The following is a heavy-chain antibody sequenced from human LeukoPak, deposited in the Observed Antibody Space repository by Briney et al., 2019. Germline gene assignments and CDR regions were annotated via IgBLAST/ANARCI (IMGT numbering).Heavy chain of an antibody. J-gene: IGHJ4*02. Sequence: GGYLRLSCAAPGFTFLRYGMPSVRQDPGKGVGRVAFIGYDGSNKYYADSVKGRFTISRDNSKNTMYLQMNSLRAEDTAVYYCAKWAEYYYDSSGSIPGYWGQGTLVTVSS. CDR2: IGYDGSNK. CDR1: GFTFLRYG. V-gene: IGHV3-30*02. D-gene: IGHD3-22*01. CDR3: AKWAEYYYDSSGSIPGY.